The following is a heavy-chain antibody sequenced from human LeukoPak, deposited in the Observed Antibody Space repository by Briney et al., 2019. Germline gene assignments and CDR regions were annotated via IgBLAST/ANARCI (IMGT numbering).Heavy chain of an antibody. Sequence: GGSLRLSCAASGFTFSSYAMSWVRQAPGKGLEWVSAISGSGGSTYYADSVKGRFTISRDNSKNTLYLQMNSLRAEDTAVCYCAKDHGYCSSTSCPPAEFDPWGQGTLVTVSS. CDR1: GFTFSSYA. V-gene: IGHV3-23*01. D-gene: IGHD2-2*03. CDR3: AKDHGYCSSTSCPPAEFDP. CDR2: ISGSGGST. J-gene: IGHJ5*02.